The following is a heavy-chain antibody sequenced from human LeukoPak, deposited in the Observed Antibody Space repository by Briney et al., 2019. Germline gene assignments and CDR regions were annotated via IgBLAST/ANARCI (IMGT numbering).Heavy chain of an antibody. CDR1: GFTFSSYG. V-gene: IGHV3-23*01. CDR3: AKDIMVRGVNWFDP. Sequence: PGGSLRLSCAASGFTFSSYGMSWVRQAPGKGLEWVSAISGSGGSTYYADSVKGRFTISRDNSKNTLYLQTNSLRAEDTAVYYCAKDIMVRGVNWFDPWGQGTLVTVSS. J-gene: IGHJ5*02. CDR2: ISGSGGST. D-gene: IGHD3-10*01.